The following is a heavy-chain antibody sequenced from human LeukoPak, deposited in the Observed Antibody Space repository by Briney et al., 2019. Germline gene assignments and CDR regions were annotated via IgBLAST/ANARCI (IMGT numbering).Heavy chain of an antibody. CDR3: AKDLRSGSYSWDAFDI. CDR2: ISGSGGST. CDR1: GFTFSSYA. J-gene: IGHJ3*02. V-gene: IGHV3-23*01. D-gene: IGHD3-10*01. Sequence: PGGSLRLSCAASGFTFSSYAMSWVRQAPGKGLEWVSAISGSGGSTYYADSVKGRFTISRDNSKNTLYLQMNSLRAEDTAVYYCAKDLRSGSYSWDAFDIWGQGTMVTVSS.